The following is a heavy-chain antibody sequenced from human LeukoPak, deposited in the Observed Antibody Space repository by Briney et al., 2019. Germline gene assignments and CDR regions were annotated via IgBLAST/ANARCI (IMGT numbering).Heavy chain of an antibody. J-gene: IGHJ4*02. CDR1: GGSVRSDGNH. Sequence: KPSETLSLTCTVSGGSVRSDGNHWSWIRQPPGKGLEWIGYISYSGTTDYNPSLKSRVSMSLGTSKNEISLKLDSVTAADTAVYYCARGYRNNGRFDYWGQGTLVTVSS. CDR2: ISYSGTT. V-gene: IGHV4-61*08. D-gene: IGHD1/OR15-1a*01. CDR3: ARGYRNNGRFDY.